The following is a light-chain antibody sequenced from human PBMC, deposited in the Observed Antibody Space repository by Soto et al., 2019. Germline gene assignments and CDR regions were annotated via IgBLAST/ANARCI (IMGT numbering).Light chain of an antibody. V-gene: IGKV3-15*01. CDR1: QSVSSN. CDR2: GAS. CDR3: QHYNSLPLT. Sequence: EIVMTQSPATLSVSPGERATLSCRASQSVSSNLAWYQQNPGQAPRLLIYGASTRATGIPARFSGSGSGTDFTLTISSLQSEDFAVYYCQHYNSLPLTFGGGTKVEIK. J-gene: IGKJ4*01.